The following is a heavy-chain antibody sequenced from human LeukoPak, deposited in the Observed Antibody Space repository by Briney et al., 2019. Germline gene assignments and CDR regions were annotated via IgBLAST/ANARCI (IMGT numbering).Heavy chain of an antibody. V-gene: IGHV4-34*01. Sequence: SETLSLTCAVYGGSFSGYYWSWIRQPPGKGLEWIGEINHSGSTNYNPSLKSRVTMSVDTSKNQFSLKLSSVTAADTAVYYCARRTLTEGVFDYWGQGTLVTVSS. CDR3: ARRTLTEGVFDY. CDR1: GGSFSGYY. CDR2: INHSGST. D-gene: IGHD1-20*01. J-gene: IGHJ4*02.